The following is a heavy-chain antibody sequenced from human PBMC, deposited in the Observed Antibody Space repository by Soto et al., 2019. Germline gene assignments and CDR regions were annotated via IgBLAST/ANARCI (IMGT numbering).Heavy chain of an antibody. CDR1: GFAFSDYY. J-gene: IGHJ6*02. CDR3: ARLGLRYYYYGMDV. D-gene: IGHD6-19*01. Sequence: GGSLRLSCAASGFAFSDYYMSWIRQAPGKGLEWVSYISSSSHDTNYADSVKGRFTISRDNAKNSLSLQMNSLRVEDTAVYYCARLGLRYYYYGMDVWGQGTTVTVSS. CDR2: ISSSSHDT. V-gene: IGHV3-11*03.